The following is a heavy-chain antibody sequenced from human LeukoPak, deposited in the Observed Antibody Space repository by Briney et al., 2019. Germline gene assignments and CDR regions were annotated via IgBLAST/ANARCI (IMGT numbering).Heavy chain of an antibody. CDR1: GVTFSSHW. V-gene: IGHV3-74*01. CDR3: ATHQGGNPAY. J-gene: IGHJ4*02. Sequence: GGSLRLSCAASGVTFSSHWMHWVRQAPGKGLVWVSRITNDGSSTTYADSVKGRFTISRDNAKNMLYLQVNSRRAEDRAVHYCATHQGGNPAYWGQGTLVTVSS. D-gene: IGHD1-14*01. CDR2: ITNDGSST.